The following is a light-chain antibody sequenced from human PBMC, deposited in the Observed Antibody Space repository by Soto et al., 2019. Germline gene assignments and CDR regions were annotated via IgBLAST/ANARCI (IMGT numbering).Light chain of an antibody. CDR2: DAT. CDR1: QTISSW. CDR3: HQYDSLPPT. Sequence: DIQVTQSASTLSGSLGDRVTITCRASQTISSWLAWYQQKPGKAPKLLIFDATNLERGVPSRFSGSGSRTHYSLTISSLQPEDFATYYCHQYDSLPPTFGQGTKLDIK. V-gene: IGKV1-5*01. J-gene: IGKJ5*01.